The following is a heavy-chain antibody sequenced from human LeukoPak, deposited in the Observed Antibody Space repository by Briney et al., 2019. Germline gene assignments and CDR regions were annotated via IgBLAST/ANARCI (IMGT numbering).Heavy chain of an antibody. Sequence: GGSLRLSCAASGFTFSFFSMHWGRQAPGKGLEWVSYIISSSTTIHYADSVKGRFTISRDNAKNSVYLQMNSLRDEDTAVYYCARGSSGTFYSFDPWGQGTLVTVSS. CDR1: GFTFSFFS. CDR2: IISSSTTI. CDR3: ARGSSGTFYSFDP. V-gene: IGHV3-48*02. J-gene: IGHJ5*02. D-gene: IGHD6-25*01.